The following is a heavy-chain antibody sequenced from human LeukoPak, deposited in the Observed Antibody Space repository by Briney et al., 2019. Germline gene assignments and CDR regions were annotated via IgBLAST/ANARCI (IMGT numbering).Heavy chain of an antibody. V-gene: IGHV3-9*01. D-gene: IGHD5-12*01. Sequence: GRSLRLSCAASGFTFDDYAMHWVRQAPGKGLEWVSGISWNSGSIGYADSVKGRFTISRDNTKNSMYLQMDSLTVEDTALYFCTRDLPATISLGDDYWGPGILVTVSS. CDR3: TRDLPATISLGDDY. CDR1: GFTFDDYA. J-gene: IGHJ4*02. CDR2: ISWNSGSI.